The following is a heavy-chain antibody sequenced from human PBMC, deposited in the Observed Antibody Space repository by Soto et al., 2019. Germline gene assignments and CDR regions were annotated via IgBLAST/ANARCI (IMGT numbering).Heavy chain of an antibody. CDR3: ARDQGDYYYYYGMDV. J-gene: IGHJ6*02. CDR1: GYTFTSYG. Sequence: ASVKVSCKASGYTFTSYGISWVRQAPGQGLEWMGWISAYNGNTNYAQKLQGRVTMTTDTSTSTAYMELRSLRSDDTAVYYCARDQGDYYYYYGMDVWGQGTTVTV. V-gene: IGHV1-18*01. CDR2: ISAYNGNT.